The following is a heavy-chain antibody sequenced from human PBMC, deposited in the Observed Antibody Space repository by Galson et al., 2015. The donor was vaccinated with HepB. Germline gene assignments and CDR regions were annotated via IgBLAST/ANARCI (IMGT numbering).Heavy chain of an antibody. CDR2: ISSSSSYI. CDR3: ARDLRSMVRGVTLGMDV. D-gene: IGHD3-10*01. Sequence: SLRLSCAASGFTFSNYNMNWVRQAPGKGLEWVSSISSSSSYIYYADSVKGRFTISRDNAKNSLYLQMNSLRAEDTAVYYCARDLRSMVRGVTLGMDVWGQGTTVTVSS. CDR1: GFTFSNYN. J-gene: IGHJ6*02. V-gene: IGHV3-21*01.